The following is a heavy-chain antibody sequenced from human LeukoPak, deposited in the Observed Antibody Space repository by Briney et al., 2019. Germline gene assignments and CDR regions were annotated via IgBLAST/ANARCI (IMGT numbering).Heavy chain of an antibody. Sequence: ASVKVSCKASGYTFTSYGISWVRQAPGQGLEWMGWISAYNGNTNYAQKLQGRVTMTTDTSTSTAYMELRSLRSDDTAVYYCARDHSSSWYRVQNWFDPWGQGTLVTVSS. J-gene: IGHJ5*02. CDR3: ARDHSSSWYRVQNWFDP. V-gene: IGHV1-18*01. D-gene: IGHD6-13*01. CDR2: ISAYNGNT. CDR1: GYTFTSYG.